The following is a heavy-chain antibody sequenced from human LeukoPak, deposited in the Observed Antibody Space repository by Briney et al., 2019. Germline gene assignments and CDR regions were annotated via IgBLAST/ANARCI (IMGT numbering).Heavy chain of an antibody. CDR3: ARGRDDLFDY. CDR2: IYHSGST. Sequence: SQTLSLTCAVSGGSISSGGYSWSWIRQPPGKGLEWIGYIYHSGSTYYNPSLKSRVTISVDRFKNQFSLKLSSVTAADTAVYYCARGRDDLFDYWGQGTLVTVSS. CDR1: GGSISSGGYS. V-gene: IGHV4-30-2*01. D-gene: IGHD3-3*01. J-gene: IGHJ4*02.